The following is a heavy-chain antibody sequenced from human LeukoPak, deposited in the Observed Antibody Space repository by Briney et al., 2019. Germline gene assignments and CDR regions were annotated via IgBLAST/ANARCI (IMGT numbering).Heavy chain of an antibody. CDR2: MNPNSGNT. J-gene: IGHJ6*03. CDR3: ARVRVEYYYYYMDV. V-gene: IGHV1-8*01. CDR1: GYTFTSYD. Sequence: GSVRVSCKASGYTFTSYDINWVRQAPGQGLEWMGWMNPNSGNTGYAQKFQGRVTMTRNTSISTAYMELSSLRSEDTAVYYCARVRVEYYYYYMDVWGKGTTVTVSS. D-gene: IGHD2-15*01.